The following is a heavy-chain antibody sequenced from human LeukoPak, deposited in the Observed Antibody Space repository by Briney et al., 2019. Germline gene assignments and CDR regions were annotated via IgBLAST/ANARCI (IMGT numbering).Heavy chain of an antibody. J-gene: IGHJ4*02. CDR3: ARDRSDYDILTGYQDY. V-gene: IGHV3-21*01. Sequence: GGSLRLSCAASGFTFSSYSMNWVRQAPGKGLEWVSSISSSSSYIYYADSVKGRFTISRGNAKNSLYLQMNSLRAEDTAVYYCARDRSDYDILTGYQDYWGQGTLVTVSS. CDR2: ISSSSSYI. CDR1: GFTFSSYS. D-gene: IGHD3-9*01.